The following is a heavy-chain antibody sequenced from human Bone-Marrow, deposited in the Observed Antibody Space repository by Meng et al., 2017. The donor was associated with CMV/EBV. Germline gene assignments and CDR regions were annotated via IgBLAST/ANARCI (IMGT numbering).Heavy chain of an antibody. CDR2: IYYSGST. D-gene: IGHD4-11*01. J-gene: IGHJ6*01. CDR1: GGSISSYY. CDR3: ARDYSNYVFDYYHGMDV. Sequence: SETLSLTCTVSGGSISSYYWSWIRQPPGKGLEWIGYIYYSGSTNYNPSLKSRVTISVDTSKNQFSLKLSSVTAADTAVYYCARDYSNYVFDYYHGMDVWGQGTTVTGSS. V-gene: IGHV4-59*01.